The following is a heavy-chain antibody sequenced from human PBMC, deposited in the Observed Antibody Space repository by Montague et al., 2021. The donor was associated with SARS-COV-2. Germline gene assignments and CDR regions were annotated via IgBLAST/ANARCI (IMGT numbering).Heavy chain of an antibody. V-gene: IGHV3-53*01. CDR1: GLTVSDNY. J-gene: IGHJ4*02. CDR2: IYPAGNT. Sequence: SLRLSCAVSGLTVSDNYMSWVRLAPGRGPEWVSVIYPAGNTFYADSVKGRFTISRDKSKSTLSLQMDSLRGDDTVVYYCARSQMLYGDFDYWGQGILATVSS. CDR3: ARSQMLYGDFDY. D-gene: IGHD2-8*01.